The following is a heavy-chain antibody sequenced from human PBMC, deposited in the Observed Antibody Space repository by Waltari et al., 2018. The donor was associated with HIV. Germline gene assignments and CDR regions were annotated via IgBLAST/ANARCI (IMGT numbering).Heavy chain of an antibody. D-gene: IGHD3-16*01. V-gene: IGHV7-4-1*02. CDR3: ARDFMITFGGGWFDP. CDR1: GYTFTTYT. J-gene: IGHJ5*02. Sequence: QVQLVQSGSELKKPGASVKVSCKASGYTFTTYTMNWVRQAPGQGLEWMGWINTNTGNPTYAQGFTGRFVSSLDTSVSTEYLQISRLKAEDTAVYYCARDFMITFGGGWFDPWGQGTLVTVSS. CDR2: INTNTGNP.